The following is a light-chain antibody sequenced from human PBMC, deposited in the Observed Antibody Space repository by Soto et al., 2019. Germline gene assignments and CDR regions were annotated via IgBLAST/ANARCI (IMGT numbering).Light chain of an antibody. Sequence: QSALTQPASVSGSPGQSITISCTGTSSDVGSYDLVSWYQHHPGKAPKVMIYEVSKRPSGLSNRFSASKSGNTASLTISGLQAEDEADYYCSSYTARGTRVFGTGTKVTVL. J-gene: IGLJ1*01. CDR1: SSDVGSYDL. V-gene: IGLV2-14*02. CDR2: EVS. CDR3: SSYTARGTRV.